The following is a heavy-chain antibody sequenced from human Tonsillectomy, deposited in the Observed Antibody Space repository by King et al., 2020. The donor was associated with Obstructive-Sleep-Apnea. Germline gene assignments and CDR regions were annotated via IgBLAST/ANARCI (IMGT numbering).Heavy chain of an antibody. Sequence: VQLVESGGGVVQPGKSLRLSCAASGFTFSSYGMHWVRQAPGKGLEWVAFIRYDGSNKDYADSVKGRFTISRDNSKNTLYLQMKSLRAEDTAVYYCAKDFWAYCSGGSCYVSFDYWGQGTLVTVSS. CDR3: AKDFWAYCSGGSCYVSFDY. J-gene: IGHJ4*02. D-gene: IGHD2-15*01. CDR1: GFTFSSYG. V-gene: IGHV3-30*02. CDR2: IRYDGSNK.